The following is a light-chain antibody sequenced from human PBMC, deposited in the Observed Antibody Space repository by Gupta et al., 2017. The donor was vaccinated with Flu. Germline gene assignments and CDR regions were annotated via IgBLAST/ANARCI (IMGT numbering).Light chain of an antibody. J-gene: IGKJ3*01. CDR3: QQDDSSPCT. Sequence: DIVFTQSPFSLALSLGERATINCKSSQSVFFSSKNKNYLAWYQQKQGQPPKLLIYWASTRESGVPDRFSGRGSGTDFTLTITSLQAEDVAVYYCQQDDSSPCTFGHGTKVDIK. CDR2: WAS. CDR1: QSVFFSSKNKNY. V-gene: IGKV4-1*01.